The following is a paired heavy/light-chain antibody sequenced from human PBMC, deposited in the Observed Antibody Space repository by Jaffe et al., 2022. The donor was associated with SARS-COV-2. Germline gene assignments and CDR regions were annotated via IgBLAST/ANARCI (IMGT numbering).Light chain of an antibody. CDR2: WAS. Sequence: DIVMTQSPDSLAVSLGERATINCKSSQSVLYTSKNKNYLAWYQQKPGQPPKLLIYWASTRESGVPDRFSGSGSGTDFTLTIGSLQAEDVAVYYCQQYYSTPWTFGQGTKVEIK. V-gene: IGKV4-1*01. CDR1: QSVLYTSKNKNY. CDR3: QQYYSTPWT. J-gene: IGKJ1*01.
Heavy chain of an antibody. CDR1: GFTFSDYA. Sequence: EVQLVESGGGLVQPGGSLRLSCSASGFTFSDYAMHWVRQAPGKGLEYVSAISYNGETTYYADSVKGRFTISRDNSKNTLYLQMSSLRAEDTAVYYCVTLRGPWDLSAFDIWGQGTMVTVSS. CDR3: VTLRGPWDLSAFDI. D-gene: IGHD1-26*01. V-gene: IGHV3-64D*09. J-gene: IGHJ3*02. CDR2: ISYNGETT.